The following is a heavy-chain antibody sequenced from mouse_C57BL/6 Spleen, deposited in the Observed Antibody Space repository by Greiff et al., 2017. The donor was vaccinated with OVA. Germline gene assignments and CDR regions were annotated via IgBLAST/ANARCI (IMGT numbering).Heavy chain of an antibody. D-gene: IGHD2-5*01. CDR2: IDPSDSET. V-gene: IGHV1-52*01. Sequence: QVQLQQPGAELVRPGSSVKLSCKASGYTFTSYWMHWVKQRPIQGLEWIGNIDPSDSETHYNQKFKDKATLTVDKSSSTAYMQLSSLTSEDSAVYYCARSYYSNQYYAMDYWGQGTSVTVSS. CDR3: ARSYYSNQYYAMDY. J-gene: IGHJ4*01. CDR1: GYTFTSYW.